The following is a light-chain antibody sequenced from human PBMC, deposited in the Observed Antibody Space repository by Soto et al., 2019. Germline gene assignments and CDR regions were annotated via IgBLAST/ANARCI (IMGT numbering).Light chain of an antibody. Sequence: QSALTPPASVSGSPGQSITISCTGSNSDIGGYNSVSWYQQHPGKAPKLLIFGVTNRPSGVSDRFSGSKSGNTASLTISALQAEDEADYYCISYTSVTIVVFGGGTKLTVL. V-gene: IGLV2-14*01. CDR3: ISYTSVTIVV. CDR2: GVT. CDR1: NSDIGGYNS. J-gene: IGLJ2*01.